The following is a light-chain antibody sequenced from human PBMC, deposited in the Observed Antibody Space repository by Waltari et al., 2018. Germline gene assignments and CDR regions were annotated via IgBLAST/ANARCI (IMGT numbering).Light chain of an antibody. CDR2: LVS. J-gene: IGKJ4*01. V-gene: IGKV2-28*01. Sequence: DIVMTQSPLSLPVPPAAPASISCRSSQSLLHSNGNIYLDWYLQKPGQSPRLLIYLVSNRASGVPDRFSGSGSGTDFTLKISRVEAEDVGVYYCMQTLQTPLTFGGGTKVEIK. CDR1: QSLLHSNGNIY. CDR3: MQTLQTPLT.